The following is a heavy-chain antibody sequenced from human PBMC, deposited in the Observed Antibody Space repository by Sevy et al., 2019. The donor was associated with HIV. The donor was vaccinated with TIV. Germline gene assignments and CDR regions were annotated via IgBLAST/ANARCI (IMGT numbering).Heavy chain of an antibody. CDR1: GYTFTSYD. CDR3: ARNLYGSGTFDY. CDR2: MTPSSRET. V-gene: IGHV1-8*01. J-gene: IGHJ4*02. Sequence: ASVKVSCKASGYTFTSYDINWVRQAAGQGLEWVGWMTPSSRETGYAQKFEGRITMTWDTSISTAYLELSSLTSEDTAVYFCARNLYGSGTFDYWGQGTLVTVSS. D-gene: IGHD3-10*01.